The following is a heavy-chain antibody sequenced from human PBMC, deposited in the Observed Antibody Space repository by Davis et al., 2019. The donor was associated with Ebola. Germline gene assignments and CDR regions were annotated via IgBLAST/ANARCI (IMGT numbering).Heavy chain of an antibody. CDR3: VRDTSHQLPHWLYYFYGMDV. CDR1: GFTFSNYY. V-gene: IGHV3-74*01. J-gene: IGHJ6*02. CDR2: IKTDGSTT. D-gene: IGHD2-2*01. Sequence: GESLKISCAASGFTFSNYYMHWVRQAPGKGLEWVARIKTDGSTTRYAGSVKGRFTISRDNTKNTLYLQMNSLRGDDTAVYYCVRDTSHQLPHWLYYFYGMDVWGQGTTVTVSS.